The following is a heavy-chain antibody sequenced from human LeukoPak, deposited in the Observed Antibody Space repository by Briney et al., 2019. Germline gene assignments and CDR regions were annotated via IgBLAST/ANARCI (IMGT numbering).Heavy chain of an antibody. J-gene: IGHJ4*02. CDR1: GGSISSGSYY. CDR3: ARTSGSHEFYFDY. Sequence: SETLSLTCTVSGGSISSGSYYWSWIRQPAGKGLEWIGRIYTSGSTYYNPSLKSRVTISVDTSKNQFSLKLSSVTAADTAVYYCARTSGSHEFYFDYWGQGTLVTVSS. V-gene: IGHV4-61*02. CDR2: IYTSGST. D-gene: IGHD1-26*01.